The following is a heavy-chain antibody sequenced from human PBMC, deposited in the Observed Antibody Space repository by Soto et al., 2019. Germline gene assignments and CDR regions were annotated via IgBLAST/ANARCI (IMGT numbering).Heavy chain of an antibody. D-gene: IGHD3-9*01. CDR3: ASTTPYYAILTGYYSQNWFDP. J-gene: IGHJ5*02. V-gene: IGHV4-34*01. Sequence: SETLSLTCAVYGGSFSGYYWSWIRQPPGKGLEWIGEINHSGSTNYNPSLKSRVTISVDTSKNQFSLKLSSVTAADTAVYYCASTTPYYAILTGYYSQNWFDPWGQGTLVTVSS. CDR1: GGSFSGYY. CDR2: INHSGST.